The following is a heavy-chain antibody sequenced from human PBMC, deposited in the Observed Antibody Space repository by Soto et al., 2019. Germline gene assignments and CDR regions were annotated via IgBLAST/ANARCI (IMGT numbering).Heavy chain of an antibody. CDR1: GGTFSSYA. V-gene: IGHV1-69*01. J-gene: IGHJ6*02. CDR2: IIPIFDTT. Sequence: QVQLVQSGAEVKKPGSSVTVSCKVSGGTFSSYAISWVRQAPGQGLEWMGGIIPIFDTTNYAQSLQGRVTITADESTSTAYMELDSLRSEDTAIYYCARPISTSTSPGNPYSGMDVWGQGTTVTVSS. CDR3: ARPISTSTSPGNPYSGMDV. D-gene: IGHD1-1*01.